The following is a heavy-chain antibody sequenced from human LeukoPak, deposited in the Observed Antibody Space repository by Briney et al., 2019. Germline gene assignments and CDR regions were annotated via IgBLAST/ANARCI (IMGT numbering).Heavy chain of an antibody. CDR3: ARLVRAYCGGDCRDAFDY. V-gene: IGHV3-21*01. CDR2: ISISSSYI. D-gene: IGHD2-21*02. Sequence: GGSLRLSCAASGFSFTTYSMNWVRQAPGKGLEWVSSISISSSYIYYADSVKGRFTISRDNAKNSLYLQMNSLRAEDTAVYYCARLVRAYCGGDCRDAFDYWGQGTLVTVSS. CDR1: GFSFTTYS. J-gene: IGHJ4*02.